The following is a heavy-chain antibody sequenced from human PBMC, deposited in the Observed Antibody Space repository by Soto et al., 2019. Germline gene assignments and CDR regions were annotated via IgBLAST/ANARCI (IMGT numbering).Heavy chain of an antibody. CDR2: ISGSGGST. CDR1: GFTFSSYA. Sequence: TGGSLRLSCAASGFTFSSYAMSWVRQAPGKGLEWVSAISGSGGSTYYADSVKGRFTISRDNSKNTLYLQMNSLRAEDTAVYYCAVRSVAGLGHWGQGTLVTVSS. V-gene: IGHV3-23*01. CDR3: AVRSVAGLGH. J-gene: IGHJ4*02. D-gene: IGHD6-19*01.